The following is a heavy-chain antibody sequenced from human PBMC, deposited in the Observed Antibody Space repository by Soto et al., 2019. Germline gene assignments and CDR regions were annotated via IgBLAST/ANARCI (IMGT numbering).Heavy chain of an antibody. V-gene: IGHV4-59*06. CDR1: GGSISSYY. J-gene: IGHJ6*02. CDR3: ASRSIAAGYYGMDV. D-gene: IGHD6-13*01. Sequence: SETLSLTCTVSGGSISSYYWSWIRQPPGKGLEWIGYIYYSGSTYYNPSLKSRVTISVDTSKNQFSLKLSSVTAADTAVYYCASRSIAAGYYGMDVWGQGTTVTVSS. CDR2: IYYSGST.